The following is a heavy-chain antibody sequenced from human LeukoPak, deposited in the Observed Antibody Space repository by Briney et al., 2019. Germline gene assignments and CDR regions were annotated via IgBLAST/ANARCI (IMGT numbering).Heavy chain of an antibody. CDR1: GFTFSDYS. CDR2: IGIDSGNT. D-gene: IGHD5-24*01. Sequence: PGGSLELSCEASGFTFSDYSMNWVRQAPGKGLEWISYIGIDSGNTNYADSVKGRFTISGDKAKNSLYLQMNSLRVEDTAVYYCARDYKYAFDNWGQGTLVTVSS. V-gene: IGHV3-48*01. J-gene: IGHJ4*02. CDR3: ARDYKYAFDN.